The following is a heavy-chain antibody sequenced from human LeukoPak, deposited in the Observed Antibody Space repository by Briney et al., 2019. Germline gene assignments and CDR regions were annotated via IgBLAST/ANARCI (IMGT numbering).Heavy chain of an antibody. D-gene: IGHD3-22*01. CDR1: GGSINYYY. CDR2: IYYRGST. J-gene: IGHJ6*03. Sequence: SETLSLTCTVSGGSINYYYWSWIRQPPGKGLEWIGYIYYRGSTIYNPSLQSRVTISVDRTKNLLSLKLSSVTAADTAVYYCAKDHYDSSGYYPYYYYYMDVWGKGTTVTVSS. V-gene: IGHV4-59*01. CDR3: AKDHYDSSGYYPYYYYYMDV.